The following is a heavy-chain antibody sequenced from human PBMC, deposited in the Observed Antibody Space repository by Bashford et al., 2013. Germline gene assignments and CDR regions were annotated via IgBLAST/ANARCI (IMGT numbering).Heavy chain of an antibody. J-gene: IGHJ3*02. CDR3: AKDRDDYGDPDAFNI. CDR1: GFIFDNFA. Sequence: GSLRLSCAASGFIFDNFASELGPPGSREGAGWVSAISGSSGSTYYADSVKGRFTISRDNSKYTLYLQMNSLRAEDTAVYYCAKDRDDYGDPDAFNIWGQGTLVTVSS. CDR2: ISGSSGST. D-gene: IGHD4/OR15-4a*01. V-gene: IGHV3-23*01.